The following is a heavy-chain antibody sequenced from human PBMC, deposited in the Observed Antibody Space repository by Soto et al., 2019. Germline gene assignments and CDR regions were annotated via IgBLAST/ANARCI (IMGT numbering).Heavy chain of an antibody. CDR3: ARDFYSSSWYYFDY. V-gene: IGHV3-33*08. Sequence: GGSLRLSCAASGFTFSSYGMHWVRQAPGKGLEWVAVIWYDGSNKYYADSVKGRFTISRDNSKNTLYLQMNSLRAEDMAVYYCARDFYSSSWYYFDYWGQGTLVTVSS. J-gene: IGHJ4*02. CDR1: GFTFSSYG. CDR2: IWYDGSNK. D-gene: IGHD6-13*01.